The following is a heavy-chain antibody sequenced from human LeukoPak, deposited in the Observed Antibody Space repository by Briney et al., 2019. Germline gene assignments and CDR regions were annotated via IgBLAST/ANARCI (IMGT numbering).Heavy chain of an antibody. CDR2: ISWNSGSI. D-gene: IGHD5-18*01. J-gene: IGHJ4*02. V-gene: IGHV3-9*03. Sequence: SGGSLRLSCAASGFTFDDYAMHWVRQAPGKGLEWVSGISWNSGSIGYADSVKGRFTISRDNAKNSLYLQMNSLRAEDMALYYCARGGYSYGRSKFDHWGQGTLVTVSS. CDR3: ARGGYSYGRSKFDH. CDR1: GFTFDDYA.